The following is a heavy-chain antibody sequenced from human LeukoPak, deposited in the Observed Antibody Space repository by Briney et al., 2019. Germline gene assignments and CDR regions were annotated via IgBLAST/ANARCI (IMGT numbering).Heavy chain of an antibody. Sequence: TGGSLRLSCAASGFTFSSYGMHWVRQAPGKGLEWVAFIRYDGSNKYYADSVKGRFTISRDNSKNTLYLQMNSLRAEDTAVYYCAKSSIAAAGTAEYFQHWGQGTLVTVSS. D-gene: IGHD6-13*01. V-gene: IGHV3-30*02. CDR2: IRYDGSNK. J-gene: IGHJ1*01. CDR1: GFTFSSYG. CDR3: AKSSIAAAGTAEYFQH.